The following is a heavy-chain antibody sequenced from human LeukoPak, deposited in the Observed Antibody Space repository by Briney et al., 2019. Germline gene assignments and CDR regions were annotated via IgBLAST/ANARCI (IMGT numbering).Heavy chain of an antibody. V-gene: IGHV4-39*01. CDR1: GGSISSSSYY. CDR3: ARRWDYGGNDDAFDI. D-gene: IGHD4-23*01. Sequence: PSETLSLTCTVSGGSISSSSYYWGWIRQPPGKGREWVGSIYYSGSTYYNPSLKSRVTISVDTSKNPFSLKLSSVTAADTAVYYCARRWDYGGNDDAFDIWGQGTMVTVSS. CDR2: IYYSGST. J-gene: IGHJ3*02.